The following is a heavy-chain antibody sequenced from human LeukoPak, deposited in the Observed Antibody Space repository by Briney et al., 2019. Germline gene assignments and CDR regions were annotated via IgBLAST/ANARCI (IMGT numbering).Heavy chain of an antibody. D-gene: IGHD6-13*01. Sequence: GGSLRLSCAASGFTFSSYAMHWVRQAPGKGLEWVSAISGSGGSTYYADSVKGRFTISRDNSKNTLYLQMNSLRAEDTAVYYCAREAMTAAAGAYYFDYWGQGTLVTVSS. J-gene: IGHJ4*02. CDR2: ISGSGGST. V-gene: IGHV3-23*01. CDR3: AREAMTAAAGAYYFDY. CDR1: GFTFSSYA.